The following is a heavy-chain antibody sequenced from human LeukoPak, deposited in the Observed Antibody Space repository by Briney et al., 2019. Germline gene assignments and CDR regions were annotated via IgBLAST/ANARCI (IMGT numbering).Heavy chain of an antibody. CDR1: GGTFSSYA. V-gene: IGHV1-69*13. D-gene: IGHD3-10*01. CDR3: AARYYYGSGSYYNEPPFDY. CDR2: IIPIFGTA. Sequence: SVTLCFTAAGGTFSSYAINWVRQAPGQGLEWMGGIIPIFGTANYAQKFQGRVTITADESTSTAYMELSSLRSEDTAVYYCAARYYYGSGSYYNEPPFDYWGQATMATVSS. J-gene: IGHJ4*02.